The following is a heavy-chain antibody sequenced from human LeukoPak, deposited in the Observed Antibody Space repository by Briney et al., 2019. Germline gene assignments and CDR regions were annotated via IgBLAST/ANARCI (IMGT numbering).Heavy chain of an antibody. Sequence: GGSLRLSCAASGFTFSSHAMNWVRQAPGKGLEWVSVISNSGDTTHYADSVKGRFAVSRDNSKNTLYLQMNSLRAEDTAVYYCAKSAVRTSISRYFDYWGQGTLVTVSS. CDR2: ISNSGDTT. J-gene: IGHJ4*02. CDR3: AKSAVRTSISRYFDY. V-gene: IGHV3-23*01. D-gene: IGHD3-9*01. CDR1: GFTFSSHA.